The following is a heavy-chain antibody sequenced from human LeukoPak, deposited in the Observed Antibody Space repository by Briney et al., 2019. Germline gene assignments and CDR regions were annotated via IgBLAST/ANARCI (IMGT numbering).Heavy chain of an antibody. CDR3: ATHCSGAACFDY. CDR2: INPNNGDT. V-gene: IGHV1-2*02. J-gene: IGHJ4*02. Sequence: ASVKVSCKASGYTFIDYSIHWGRQAPGQGLEWMGEINPNNGDTNFAPEFQGRVTMTRDTSITTAFMELSSLRYADTAIYYCATHCSGAACFDYWGQGTLVTVSS. CDR1: GYTFIDYS. D-gene: IGHD2-15*01.